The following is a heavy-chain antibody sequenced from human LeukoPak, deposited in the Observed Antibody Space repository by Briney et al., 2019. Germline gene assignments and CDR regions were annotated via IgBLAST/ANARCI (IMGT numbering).Heavy chain of an antibody. Sequence: PGGSPRLSCAASGFTFSSYGMHWVRQAPGKGLEWVAVISYDGSNKYYADSVKGRFTISRDNSKNTLYLQMNSLRAEDTAVYYCAKEVVAAAGTGWFDPWGQGTLVTVSS. CDR2: ISYDGSNK. CDR1: GFTFSSYG. V-gene: IGHV3-30*18. D-gene: IGHD6-13*01. CDR3: AKEVVAAAGTGWFDP. J-gene: IGHJ5*02.